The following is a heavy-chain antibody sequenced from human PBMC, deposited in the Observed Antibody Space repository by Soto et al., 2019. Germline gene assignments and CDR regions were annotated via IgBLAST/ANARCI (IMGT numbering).Heavy chain of an antibody. V-gene: IGHV1-3*01. CDR2: INAGNGNT. Sequence: ASVKVSCKASGYTFTSNAMHWVRQAPGQRLEWMGWINAGNGNTKYSQKFQDRVTITRDTSASTAYMELSSLRSEDTAIYYCARARDTNWSYIPFDYWGQGTLVTVSS. D-gene: IGHD1-7*01. CDR1: GYTFTSNA. CDR3: ARARDTNWSYIPFDY. J-gene: IGHJ4*02.